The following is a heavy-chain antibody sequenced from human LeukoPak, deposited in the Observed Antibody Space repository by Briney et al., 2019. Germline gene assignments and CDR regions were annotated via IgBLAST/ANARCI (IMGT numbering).Heavy chain of an antibody. CDR2: IYHSGST. D-gene: IGHD3-22*01. J-gene: IGHJ4*02. CDR1: GGSISSGGYY. V-gene: IGHV4-30-2*01. CDR3: AREGRVITTRGYFDY. Sequence: SQTLSLTCTVSGGSISSGGYYWSWIRQPPGKGLEWIGYIYHSGSTYYNPSLKSRVTISVDRSKNQFSLKLSSVTAADTAVYYCAREGRVITTRGYFDYWGQGTLVTVSS.